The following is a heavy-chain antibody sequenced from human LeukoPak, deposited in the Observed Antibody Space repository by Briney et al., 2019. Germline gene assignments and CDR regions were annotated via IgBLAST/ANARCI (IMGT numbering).Heavy chain of an antibody. J-gene: IGHJ4*02. V-gene: IGHV4-39*01. CDR1: GGSISSSSYY. D-gene: IGHD3-22*01. Sequence: PSETLSLTCTVSGGSISSSSYYWGWIRQPPGKGLERIGRIYSSGSTYDNPALKSRVTISVATSKNQFSLKVSSVTAADTAVYYCARSRVVSTLHYFDYWGQGIVVTVSS. CDR2: IYSSGST. CDR3: ARSRVVSTLHYFDY.